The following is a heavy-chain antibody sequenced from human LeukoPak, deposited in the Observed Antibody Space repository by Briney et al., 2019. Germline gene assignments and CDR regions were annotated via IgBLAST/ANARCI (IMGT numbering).Heavy chain of an antibody. CDR3: AKGVVSWPRGLSDY. D-gene: IGHD2-15*01. Sequence: GRSLRLSCAASGFTFDDYAMHWVRQAPGKGLEWVSGISWNSGSIGYADSVKGRFTISRDNAKNSLYLQMNSLRAEDTALYYCAKGVVSWPRGLSDYWGQGTLVTVSS. V-gene: IGHV3-9*01. CDR1: GFTFDDYA. CDR2: ISWNSGSI. J-gene: IGHJ4*02.